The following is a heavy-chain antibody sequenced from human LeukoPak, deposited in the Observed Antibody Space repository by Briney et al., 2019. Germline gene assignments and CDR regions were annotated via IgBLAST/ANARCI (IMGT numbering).Heavy chain of an antibody. D-gene: IGHD2-21*02. CDR3: ARDLVVVTGISDY. CDR2: IKPDGSEK. Sequence: GGSLRLSCAGSGFSFRDHWMSWLRQAPGKGPEWVAHIKPDGSEKYYVDSVKGRFIISRDDARNSLSLQMNSLRAEDTAVYYCARDLVVVTGISDYWGQGTLVTVSS. J-gene: IGHJ4*02. V-gene: IGHV3-7*01. CDR1: GFSFRDHW.